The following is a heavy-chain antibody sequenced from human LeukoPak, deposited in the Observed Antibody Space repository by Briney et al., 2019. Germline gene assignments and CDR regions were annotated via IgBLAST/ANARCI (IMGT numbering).Heavy chain of an antibody. J-gene: IGHJ4*02. V-gene: IGHV3-23*01. CDR2: ISNGGDHT. CDR3: AKDRLYFGNDFGDY. Sequence: GGSLRLSCAASGFTFSNYWMHWVRQAPGKGLEWVSVISNGGDHTYYADSVKGRFAISRDNSKNTLYLQMNSLRTEDTAIYYCAKDRLYFGNDFGDYWGQGTLATVSS. D-gene: IGHD3-9*01. CDR1: GFTFSNYW.